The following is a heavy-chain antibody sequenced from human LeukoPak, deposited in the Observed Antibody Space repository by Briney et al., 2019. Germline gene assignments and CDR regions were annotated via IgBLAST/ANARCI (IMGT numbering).Heavy chain of an antibody. CDR3: ARVGITIFGVGPEYFQH. J-gene: IGHJ1*01. Sequence: SETLSLTCTVSGGSISSYYWSWIRQPPGKGLEWIGYIYYSGSTNYNSSLKSRVTISVDTSKNQFSLKLTSVTAADTAVYYCARVGITIFGVGPEYFQHWGQGTLVTVSS. V-gene: IGHV4-59*01. CDR2: IYYSGST. CDR1: GGSISSYY. D-gene: IGHD3-3*01.